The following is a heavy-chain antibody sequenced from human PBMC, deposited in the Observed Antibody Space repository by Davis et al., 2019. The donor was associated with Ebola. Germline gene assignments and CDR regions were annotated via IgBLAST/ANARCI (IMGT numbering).Heavy chain of an antibody. D-gene: IGHD6-6*01. Sequence: GGSLRLSCAASGFTFSSYGMHWVRQAPGKGLEWVAVISYDGSNKYYADSVKGRFTISRNNSKNTLYLQMNSLRAEDTAVYYCARVDGIAAPLGWFDPWGQGTLVTVSS. CDR3: ARVDGIAAPLGWFDP. CDR2: ISYDGSNK. V-gene: IGHV3-30*03. CDR1: GFTFSSYG. J-gene: IGHJ5*02.